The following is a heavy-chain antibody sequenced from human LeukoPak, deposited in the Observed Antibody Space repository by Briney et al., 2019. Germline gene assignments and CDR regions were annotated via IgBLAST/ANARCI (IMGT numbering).Heavy chain of an antibody. CDR1: GGSISSGGYY. Sequence: SETLSLTCTVSGGSISSGGYYWSWIRQHPGKGLEWIGYIYYSGSTYYNPSLKSRVTISVDTSKNQFSLKLSSVTAADRAVYYCARNRVLVRGVTMRHFDYWGQGTLVTVSS. J-gene: IGHJ4*02. CDR2: IYYSGST. D-gene: IGHD3-10*01. CDR3: ARNRVLVRGVTMRHFDY. V-gene: IGHV4-31*03.